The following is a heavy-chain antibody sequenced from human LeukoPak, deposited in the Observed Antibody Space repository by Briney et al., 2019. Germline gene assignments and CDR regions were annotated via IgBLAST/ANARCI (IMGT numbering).Heavy chain of an antibody. CDR3: AREVGIRGHFDY. Sequence: PGGSLRLSCAASGFTFSNYGMHWVRQAPGQGLEWMGIINPSGGNTGYAQKFQGRVIMTRDTSTSTVYMELSRLRSEDTAVYYCAREVGIRGHFDYWGRGTPVTVSS. J-gene: IGHJ4*02. V-gene: IGHV1-46*01. CDR2: INPSGGNT. D-gene: IGHD1-26*01. CDR1: GFTFSNYG.